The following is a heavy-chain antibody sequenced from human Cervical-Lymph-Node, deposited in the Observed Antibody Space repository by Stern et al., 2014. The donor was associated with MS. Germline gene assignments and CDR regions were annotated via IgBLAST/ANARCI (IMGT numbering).Heavy chain of an antibody. J-gene: IGHJ4*02. D-gene: IGHD6-25*01. Sequence: EVQLVESGPEVKKPGESLQISCSGSGYNFTTYWIGLARQMPGQGLEWMGIIYPGDSDTRYSPPFQGQVTISVDKSISTAYLQWNSLKASDTAMYYCARVFGSAVPDFWGRGALVTVSS. V-gene: IGHV5-51*01. CDR2: IYPGDSDT. CDR1: GYNFTTYW. CDR3: ARVFGSAVPDF.